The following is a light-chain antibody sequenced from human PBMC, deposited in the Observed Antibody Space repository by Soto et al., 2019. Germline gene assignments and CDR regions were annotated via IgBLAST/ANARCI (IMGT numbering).Light chain of an antibody. CDR1: IGHFTYA. V-gene: IGLV4-69*01. J-gene: IGLJ2*01. CDR3: HTWGTGTVV. CDR2: LNSNGTH. Sequence: QPVLTQSPSASASLGASVNLTCTLSIGHFTYAIAWHQQQPEKGPRYLMRLNSNGTHTKGDGIPDRFSGSSSGIERYLTISSLQSGDEADYDCHTWGTGTVVFGGGTKVTVL.